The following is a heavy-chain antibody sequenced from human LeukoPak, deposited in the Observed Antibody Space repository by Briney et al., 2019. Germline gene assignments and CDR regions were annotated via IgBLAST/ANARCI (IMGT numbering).Heavy chain of an antibody. CDR2: TYYRSKWYN. V-gene: IGHV6-1*01. Sequence: SQTLSLTCAISGDSVSSNSAAWNWIRQSPSRGLEWLGRTYYRSKWYNDYAVSVKSRITINPDTSKNQFSLQLNSVTPEDTAVYYCARVGFYDSSGYPHYYFDCWGQGTLVTVSS. D-gene: IGHD3-22*01. CDR1: GDSVSSNSAA. CDR3: ARVGFYDSSGYPHYYFDC. J-gene: IGHJ4*02.